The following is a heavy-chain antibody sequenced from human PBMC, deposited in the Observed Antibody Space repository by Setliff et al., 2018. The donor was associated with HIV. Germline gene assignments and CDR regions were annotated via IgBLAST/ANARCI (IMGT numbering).Heavy chain of an antibody. CDR2: INPNSGDT. CDR1: GYIFTVYH. D-gene: IGHD3-10*01. CDR3: ARGPGDDAFDI. J-gene: IGHJ3*02. Sequence: ASVKVSCKASGYIFTVYHMHWVRQAPGQGLEWMGWINPNSGDTKYAEKFQGRVTMTSETSISTAYMELSRLRFDDTAVYYCARGPGDDAFDIWGQGTMVTVSS. V-gene: IGHV1-2*02.